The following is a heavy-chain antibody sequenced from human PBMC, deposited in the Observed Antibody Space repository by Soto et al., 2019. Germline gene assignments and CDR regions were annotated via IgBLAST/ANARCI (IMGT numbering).Heavy chain of an antibody. V-gene: IGHV3-7*05. J-gene: IGHJ4*02. D-gene: IGHD1-7*01. CDR1: GFTFSSYW. CDR3: AREVLKRGGISYNWNYDFDY. Sequence: GGSLRLSCAASGFTFSSYWMSWVRQAPGKGLEWVANIKQDGSEKYYVDSVKGRFTISRDNAKNSLYLQMNSLRAEDTAVYYCAREVLKRGGISYNWNYDFDYWGQGTLVTVSS. CDR2: IKQDGSEK.